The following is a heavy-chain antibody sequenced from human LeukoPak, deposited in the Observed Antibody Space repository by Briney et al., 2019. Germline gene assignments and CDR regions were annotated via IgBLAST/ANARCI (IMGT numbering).Heavy chain of an antibody. CDR2: IKYDGIDK. CDR3: AKGRGVPYEVVTAILDP. Sequence: GGSLRLSCAASGFIFTDYWMNWVRQAPGKGLEWVAMIKYDGIDKKYLDSVKGRFTISRDNAKNSLYLQMNSLRGEDTAVYYCAKGRGVPYEVVTAILDPWGQGTLVTVSS. CDR1: GFIFTDYW. V-gene: IGHV3-7*01. J-gene: IGHJ5*02. D-gene: IGHD2-21*02.